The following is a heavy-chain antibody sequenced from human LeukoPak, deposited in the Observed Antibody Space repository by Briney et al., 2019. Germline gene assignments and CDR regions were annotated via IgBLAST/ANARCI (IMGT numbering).Heavy chain of an antibody. J-gene: IGHJ3*02. CDR1: GGSISSYY. CDR2: IYTSGST. V-gene: IGHV4-4*07. D-gene: IGHD6-13*01. Sequence: PSETLSLTCTVSGGSISSYYWSWIRQPAGKGLEWIGRIYTSGSTNYNPSLKSRVTISVDKSKNQSSLKLSSVTAADTAVYYCARDGGYSSSWYYRQGAFDIWGQGTMVTVSS. CDR3: ARDGGYSSSWYYRQGAFDI.